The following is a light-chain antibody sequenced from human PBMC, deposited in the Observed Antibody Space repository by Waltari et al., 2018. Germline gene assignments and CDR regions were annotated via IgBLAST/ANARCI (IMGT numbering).Light chain of an antibody. J-gene: IGKJ1*01. Sequence: EIVLTQSPGPPSLSPEDRATLPCRASKSVATYLAWYQQKTGQAPRLLIYGASSRATGVPDRFSASGSGTDFSLTISSLEPEDFAVYYCQHYVRLPVTFGQGTKVEIK. CDR1: KSVATY. CDR2: GAS. V-gene: IGKV3-20*01. CDR3: QHYVRLPVT.